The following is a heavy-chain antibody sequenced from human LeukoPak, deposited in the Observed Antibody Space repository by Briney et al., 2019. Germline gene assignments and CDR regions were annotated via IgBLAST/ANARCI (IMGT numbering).Heavy chain of an antibody. CDR1: GYTFTSYD. CDR3: ARDCSSTSCYVYYMDV. CDR2: MNPNSGNT. J-gene: IGHJ6*03. D-gene: IGHD2-2*01. Sequence: GASVKVSCKASGYTFTSYDINWVRQATGQGLEWMGWMNPNSGNTGYAQKFQGRVTMTRNTSISTAYMELSSLRSGDTAVYYCARDCSSTSCYVYYMDVWGKGTTVTVSS. V-gene: IGHV1-8*01.